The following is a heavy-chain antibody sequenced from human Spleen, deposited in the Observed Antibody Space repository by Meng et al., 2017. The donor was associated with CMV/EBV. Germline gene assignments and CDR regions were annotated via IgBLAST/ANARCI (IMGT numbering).Heavy chain of an antibody. CDR3: ARGKCSSTSCLDMYYYGMDV. CDR1: GFTFSSYS. D-gene: IGHD2-2*01. V-gene: IGHV3-21*01. Sequence: GGSLRLSCAASGFTFSSYSMIWVRQAPGKGLEWVSSISGSSSYIYYADSVKGRFTNSRDNAKKLLYLQMNNLRAEDTAVYYCARGKCSSTSCLDMYYYGMDVWGQGTTVTVSS. J-gene: IGHJ6*02. CDR2: ISGSSSYI.